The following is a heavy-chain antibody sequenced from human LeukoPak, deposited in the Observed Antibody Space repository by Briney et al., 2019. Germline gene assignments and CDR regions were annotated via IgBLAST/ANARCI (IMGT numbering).Heavy chain of an antibody. V-gene: IGHV3-7*01. Sequence: GGSLRLSCAASGFSFSDYWMDWVRQSPGKGMEWVANINQDGSEGFYADSVKGRFTISRDNAKNSLYLQMNKLRAEDTAVYYCSRSLDYWGQGALVTVSS. CDR1: GFSFSDYW. CDR2: INQDGSEG. CDR3: SRSLDY. J-gene: IGHJ4*02.